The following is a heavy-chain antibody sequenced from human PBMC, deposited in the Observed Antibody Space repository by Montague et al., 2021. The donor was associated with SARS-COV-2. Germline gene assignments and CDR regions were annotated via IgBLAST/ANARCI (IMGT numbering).Heavy chain of an antibody. CDR2: TSYSGFY. V-gene: IGHV4-39*01. CDR3: AAVKVASGRGRLDN. Sequence: SETRSLTCTVSGVPISSVLYFWSWNRHSQGKGLVWLGDTSYSGFYNFTLYIQSRVSISIDTSKKQFSLNLISVTAADTALYYCAAVKVASGRGRLDNWGQGTLVTVSS. J-gene: IGHJ4*02. D-gene: IGHD5-12*01. CDR1: GVPISSVLYF.